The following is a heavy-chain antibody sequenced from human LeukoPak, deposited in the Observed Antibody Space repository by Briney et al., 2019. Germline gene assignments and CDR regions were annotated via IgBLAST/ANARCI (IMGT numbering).Heavy chain of an antibody. Sequence: ASVKVSCKASGYTFTSYGISWVRQAPGQGLECMGWISTYNGNTNYAQKLQGRVTVTTDTSTSTAYMELRSLRSEDTAVYYCATGGSSYHYWGQGTLVTVSS. CDR2: ISTYNGNT. CDR3: ATGGSSYHY. D-gene: IGHD6-6*01. V-gene: IGHV1-18*01. CDR1: GYTFTSYG. J-gene: IGHJ4*02.